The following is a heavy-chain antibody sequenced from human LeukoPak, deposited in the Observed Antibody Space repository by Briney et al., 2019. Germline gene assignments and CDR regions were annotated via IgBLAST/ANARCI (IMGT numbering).Heavy chain of an antibody. V-gene: IGHV3-15*01. J-gene: IGHJ4*02. CDR2: IKSKTDGGTT. CDR3: TTGLVLLWFGAFDY. CDR1: EFTFSNVW. D-gene: IGHD3-10*01. Sequence: GGSLRLSCAASEFTFSNVWMTWVRQAPGKGLEWVSRIKSKTDGGTTDYAAPVKGRFTISRDDSKNTVYLQMNSLKIEDTAVYYCTTGLVLLWFGAFDYWGQGTLVTVSS.